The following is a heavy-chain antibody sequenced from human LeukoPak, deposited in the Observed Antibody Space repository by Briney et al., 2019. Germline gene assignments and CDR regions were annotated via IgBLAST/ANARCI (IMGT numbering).Heavy chain of an antibody. J-gene: IGHJ4*02. CDR3: AREAAGDYLPGH. CDR1: GGTFSSYA. D-gene: IGHD4-17*01. CDR2: IIPIFGTA. Sequence: SVKVSCKASGGTFSSYAISWVRQAPGQGLEWMGRIIPIFGTANYAQKFQGRVTITTDESTSTAYMELSSLRSEDTAVYYCAREAAGDYLPGHWGRGTLVTVSS. V-gene: IGHV1-69*05.